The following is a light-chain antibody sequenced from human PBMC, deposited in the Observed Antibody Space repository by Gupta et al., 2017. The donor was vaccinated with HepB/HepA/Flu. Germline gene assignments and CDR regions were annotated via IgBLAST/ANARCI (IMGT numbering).Light chain of an antibody. CDR1: NSNIGAGYD. V-gene: IGLV1-40*01. CDR2: SNN. J-gene: IGLJ2*01. CDR3: QSYNSSLSDVV. Sequence: QSVLTQPPSVYGAPGPRVPISCTGNNSNIGAGYDVHWYQQLQGTPPKLVINSNNNRPSWVPHRFSGSKYGTSASLAITGLQAEDEADFYCQSYNSSLSDVVFGGGTKLTVL.